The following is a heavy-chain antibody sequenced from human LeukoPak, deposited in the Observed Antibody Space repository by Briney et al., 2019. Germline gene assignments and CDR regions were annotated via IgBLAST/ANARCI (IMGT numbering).Heavy chain of an antibody. CDR3: ARDPSAFWSGYSNFDY. J-gene: IGHJ4*02. Sequence: SGGSLRLSCAASGFTFSSYAMHWVRQAPGMGLEWVAVISYDGSNKYYADSVKGRFTISRDNSKNTLYLQMNSLRAEDTAVYYCARDPSAFWSGYSNFDYWGQGTLVTVSS. D-gene: IGHD3-3*01. V-gene: IGHV3-30*04. CDR1: GFTFSSYA. CDR2: ISYDGSNK.